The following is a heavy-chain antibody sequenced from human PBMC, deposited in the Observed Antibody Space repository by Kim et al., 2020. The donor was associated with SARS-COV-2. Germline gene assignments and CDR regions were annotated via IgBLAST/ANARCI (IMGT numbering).Heavy chain of an antibody. V-gene: IGHV3-23*01. CDR1: GFNFRYYG. Sequence: GESLRLSCSASGFNFRYYGMTWVRQAPGKGLQWVSSFTRDGITYYADSVEGRFTISRDDSRNILYLLMNSLRAEDTAIYYCGDYHGAGSHFTYWGQGTLVTVSS. J-gene: IGHJ4*02. D-gene: IGHD3-10*01. CDR3: GDYHGAGSHFTY. CDR2: FTRDGIT.